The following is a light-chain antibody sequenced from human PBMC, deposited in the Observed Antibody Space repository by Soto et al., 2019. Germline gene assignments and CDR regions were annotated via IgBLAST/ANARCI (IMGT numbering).Light chain of an antibody. CDR1: SSDVGGYNY. J-gene: IGLJ1*01. Sequence: QSALTQPASVSGSPGQSITISCTGTSSDVGGYNYVSWYQQHPGKAPKLMIYEVSNRPSGVSNRLSGSKSGNTASLTISGLQAEDEADYYCSSYPSSSTQVFGTGTKVTVL. CDR2: EVS. CDR3: SSYPSSSTQV. V-gene: IGLV2-14*01.